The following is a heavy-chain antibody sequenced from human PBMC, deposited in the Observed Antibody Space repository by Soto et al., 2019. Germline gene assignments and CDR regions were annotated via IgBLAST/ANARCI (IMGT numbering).Heavy chain of an antibody. V-gene: IGHV4-31*03. J-gene: IGHJ4*02. CDR1: GGSISSAAYY. CDR2: ISHGGST. Sequence: QVQLQESGPGLVKPSQTLSLTCTVSGGSISSAAYYWSWIRQHPGKGLEWIGYISHGGSTYYNPSLKSRVISSVDTSKNQFSLSLPSVTAADTAVYYCAREYTYGSNFFDCWGQGALVTVSS. CDR3: AREYTYGSNFFDC. D-gene: IGHD2-2*02.